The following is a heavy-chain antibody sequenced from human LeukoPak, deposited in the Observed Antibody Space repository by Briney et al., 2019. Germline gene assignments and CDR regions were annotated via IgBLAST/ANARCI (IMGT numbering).Heavy chain of an antibody. CDR1: GGSFSGYY. D-gene: IGHD3-3*01. Sequence: SETLSLTCAVYGGSFSGYYWSWIRQPPGKGLEWIGSIYYSGSTYYNPSLKSRVTISVDTSKNQFSLKLSSVTAADTAVYYCARRRSIFGVVIIGWFDPWGQGTLVTVSS. J-gene: IGHJ5*02. CDR2: IYYSGST. CDR3: ARRRSIFGVVIIGWFDP. V-gene: IGHV4-34*01.